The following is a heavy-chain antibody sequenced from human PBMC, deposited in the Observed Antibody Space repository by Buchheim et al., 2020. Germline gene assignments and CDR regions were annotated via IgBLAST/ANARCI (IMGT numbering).Heavy chain of an antibody. J-gene: IGHJ4*02. V-gene: IGHV4-30-4*01. D-gene: IGHD3-10*01. CDR2: IYYSGST. CDR1: GGSISSGDYY. CDR3: ARGRISPRSGSYYPHPSYYFDY. Sequence: QVQLQESGPGLVKPSQTLSLTCTVSGGSISSGDYYWSWIRQPPGKGLEWIGYIYYSGSTYYNPSLKSRVTISVDTSKNQFSLKLSSVTAADTAVYYCARGRISPRSGSYYPHPSYYFDYWGQGTL.